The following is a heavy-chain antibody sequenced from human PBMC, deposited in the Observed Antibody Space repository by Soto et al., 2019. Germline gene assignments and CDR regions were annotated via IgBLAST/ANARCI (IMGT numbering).Heavy chain of an antibody. CDR3: AKILSTVICDYDGMDA. Sequence: EVQLLESGGGLVQPGGSLRLSCAASGFSFSTYPMLWVRHAPGKRLESVSSISGSGDKTYYKDSVQGRFTSSRDNSKNTVDLQIDSLGPEDTAVYYCAKILSTVICDYDGMDAGVQGTTVAVSS. D-gene: IGHD4-17*01. V-gene: IGHV3-23*01. J-gene: IGHJ6*02. CDR2: ISGSGDKT. CDR1: GFSFSTYP.